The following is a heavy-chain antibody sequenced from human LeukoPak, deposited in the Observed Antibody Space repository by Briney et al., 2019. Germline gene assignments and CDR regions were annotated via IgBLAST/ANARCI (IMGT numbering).Heavy chain of an antibody. CDR2: VYYSGST. CDR3: ARAGGMLAFDI. CDR1: GGSISNYY. V-gene: IGHV4-59*08. D-gene: IGHD2-8*01. Sequence: SETLSLTCTVSGGSISNYYWSWIRQPPGKGLEWIGYVYYSGSTNYNPSLKSRVTISVDTSKNQFSLKLSSVTAADTAVYYCARAGGMLAFDIWGQGTMVTVSS. J-gene: IGHJ3*02.